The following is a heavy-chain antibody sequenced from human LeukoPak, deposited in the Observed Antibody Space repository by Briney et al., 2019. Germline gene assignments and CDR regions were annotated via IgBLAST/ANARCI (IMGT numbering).Heavy chain of an antibody. V-gene: IGHV3-30*02. CDR2: IRYDGSNK. Sequence: PGGSLRLSCAASGFTFSSYGMYWVRQAPGKGLEWVAFIRYDGSNKYYADSVKGRFTISRDTSKNTVSLQMNSLRAEDTAAYYCAGDKTTGGWYEFDYWGQGTLVTVSS. CDR1: GFTFSSYG. CDR3: AGDKTTGGWYEFDY. J-gene: IGHJ4*02. D-gene: IGHD6-19*01.